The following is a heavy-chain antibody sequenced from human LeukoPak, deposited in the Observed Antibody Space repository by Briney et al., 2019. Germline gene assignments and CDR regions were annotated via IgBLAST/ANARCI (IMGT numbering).Heavy chain of an antibody. Sequence: SETLSLTCGVSGYSITSGYYWAWIRQPPGKGLEWIGNIYQSGSTYYDPSFKSRVTISVDTSKNQFSLKLSSVTAADTAVYYCARRYSNYFFDYWGQGTLVTVSS. D-gene: IGHD4-11*01. J-gene: IGHJ4*02. CDR3: ARRYSNYFFDY. CDR2: IYQSGST. V-gene: IGHV4-38-2*01. CDR1: GYSITSGYY.